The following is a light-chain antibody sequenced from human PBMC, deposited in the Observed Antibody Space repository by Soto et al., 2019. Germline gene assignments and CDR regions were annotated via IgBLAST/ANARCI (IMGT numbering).Light chain of an antibody. J-gene: IGLJ1*01. CDR3: SSHPRSSTRG. V-gene: IGLV2-14*01. Sequence: SAVTQPASVSGSPGQSIAISCTGTSSDVGGYNYVSWYQQHPGKAPKLMIHEVSNRPSGVSDRFSGSKSGNTASLTISGLQADDEAGYYCSSHPRSSTRGFATGIKVTVL. CDR1: SSDVGGYNY. CDR2: EVS.